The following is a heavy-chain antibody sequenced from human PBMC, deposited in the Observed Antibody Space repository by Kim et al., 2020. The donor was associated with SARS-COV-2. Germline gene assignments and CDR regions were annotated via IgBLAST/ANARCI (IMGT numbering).Heavy chain of an antibody. J-gene: IGHJ4*02. Sequence: ASVKVSCKASGYTFTSYAMHWVRQAPGQRLEWMGWINAGNGNTKYSQKFQGRVTITRDTSASTAYMELSSLRSEDTAVYYCARSVDTAMVMGPFDYWGQGTLVTVSS. CDR3: ARSVDTAMVMGPFDY. CDR2: INAGNGNT. D-gene: IGHD5-18*01. CDR1: GYTFTSYA. V-gene: IGHV1-3*01.